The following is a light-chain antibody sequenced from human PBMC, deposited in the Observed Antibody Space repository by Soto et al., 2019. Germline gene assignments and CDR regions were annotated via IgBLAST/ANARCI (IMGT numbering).Light chain of an antibody. Sequence: QSVLTQPPSVSGAPGQRVTISCTGSGSDIGAGYDVHWYQQLPGAAPKLLIYGNTDRPSGVPDRFSGSKSGTSASLAITGLLAEDEADYYCQSYDSSLSGSEVFGTGTKLTVL. CDR3: QSYDSSLSGSEV. CDR2: GNT. V-gene: IGLV1-40*01. CDR1: GSDIGAGYD. J-gene: IGLJ1*01.